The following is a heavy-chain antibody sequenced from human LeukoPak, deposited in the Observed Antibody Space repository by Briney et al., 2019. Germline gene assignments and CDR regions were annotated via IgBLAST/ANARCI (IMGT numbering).Heavy chain of an antibody. Sequence: QPGRSLRLSCTAPGFTFGDYAMSWFRQAPGKGLEWVGFIRSKAYGGTTEYAASVKGRFTISRDDSKSIAYLQMNSLKTEDTAVYYCTRVFRGELPRPHFDYWGQGTLVTVSS. D-gene: IGHD1-26*01. J-gene: IGHJ4*02. CDR1: GFTFGDYA. CDR2: IRSKAYGGTT. CDR3: TRVFRGELPRPHFDY. V-gene: IGHV3-49*03.